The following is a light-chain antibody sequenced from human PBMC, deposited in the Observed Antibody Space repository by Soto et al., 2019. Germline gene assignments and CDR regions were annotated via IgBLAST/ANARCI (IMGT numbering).Light chain of an antibody. Sequence: IVMTQSPATLSVSPGERATLSYRASQSVSSNLAWYQQKPGQAPRLLIYGASTRATGIPARFSGSGSGTEFTLTISSLQSEDFAVYYCQQYNNWPPFTFGPGTKVDI. CDR3: QQYNNWPPFT. CDR2: GAS. V-gene: IGKV3-15*01. J-gene: IGKJ3*01. CDR1: QSVSSN.